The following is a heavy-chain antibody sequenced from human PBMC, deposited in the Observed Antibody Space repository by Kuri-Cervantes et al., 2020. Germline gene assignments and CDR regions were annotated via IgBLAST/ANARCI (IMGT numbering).Heavy chain of an antibody. Sequence: SETLSLTFTVSGGSISSYYWSWIRQPAGKGLEWVGRIYTTGSTNYNPSLKSRVTISVDKSKNQFSLKLTPVTAADTAVYYCAESGGTNSFDYWGQGTLVTVSS. J-gene: IGHJ4*02. V-gene: IGHV4-4*07. CDR2: IYTTGST. CDR3: AESGGTNSFDY. D-gene: IGHD2-15*01. CDR1: GGSISSYY.